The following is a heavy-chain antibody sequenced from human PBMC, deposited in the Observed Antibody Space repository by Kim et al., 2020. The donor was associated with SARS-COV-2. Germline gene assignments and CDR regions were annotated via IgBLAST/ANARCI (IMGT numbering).Heavy chain of an antibody. Sequence: TNYSPSLKSRVTISVDTSKNQFSLKLSSVTAADTAVYYCARGIWAPAFDIWGQGTMVTVSS. CDR2: T. J-gene: IGHJ3*02. V-gene: IGHV4-34*01. D-gene: IGHD2-21*01. CDR3: ARGIWAPAFDI.